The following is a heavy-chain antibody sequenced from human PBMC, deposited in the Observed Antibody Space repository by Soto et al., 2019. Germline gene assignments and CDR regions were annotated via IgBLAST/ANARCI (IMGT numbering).Heavy chain of an antibody. CDR2: ISYDGSNK. D-gene: IGHD4-4*01. Sequence: GGSLRLSCAASGFTFSSYAMHWVRQAPGKGLEWVAVISYDGSNKYYADSVKGRFTISRDNSKNTLYLQMNSLRAEDTAVYYCARGMRYSNYVLDYWGQGTLVTVSS. CDR3: ARGMRYSNYVLDY. CDR1: GFTFSSYA. J-gene: IGHJ4*02. V-gene: IGHV3-30-3*01.